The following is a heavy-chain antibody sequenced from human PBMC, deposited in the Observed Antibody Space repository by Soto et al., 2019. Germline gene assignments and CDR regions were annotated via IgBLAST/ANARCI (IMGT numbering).Heavy chain of an antibody. CDR1: GFTFSSYE. D-gene: IGHD3-22*01. CDR3: TTDLSDYYDSSGPWD. CDR2: ISSSGSAI. V-gene: IGHV3-48*03. Sequence: GGSLRLSCAASGFTFSSYEMNWVRQAPGKGLEWVSYISSSGSAIYYADSVKGRFTISRDNAKNSLYLQMNSLRAEDTAVYYCTTDLSDYYDSSGPWDWGQGTLVTVSS. J-gene: IGHJ4*02.